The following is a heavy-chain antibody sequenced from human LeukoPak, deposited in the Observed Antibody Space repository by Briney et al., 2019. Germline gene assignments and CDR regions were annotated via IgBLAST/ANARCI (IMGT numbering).Heavy chain of an antibody. Sequence: GGSLRLSCAASGFTFSSYGMHWVRQAPGKGLEWVAVISYDGSNKYYADSVKGRFTISRDNSKSTLYLQMNSLRAEDPAVYYCAKLPGGSGSYFDYYYGMDVWGKGTTVTASS. V-gene: IGHV3-30*18. CDR1: GFTFSSYG. J-gene: IGHJ6*04. D-gene: IGHD3-10*01. CDR2: ISYDGSNK. CDR3: AKLPGGSGSYFDYYYGMDV.